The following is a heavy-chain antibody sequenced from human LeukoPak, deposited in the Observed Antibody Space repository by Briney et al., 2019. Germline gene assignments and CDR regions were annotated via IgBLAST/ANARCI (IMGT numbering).Heavy chain of an antibody. CDR1: GLTFSSYS. V-gene: IGHV3-21*01. D-gene: IGHD6-13*01. CDR3: ARDLAYSSTLWGIFDY. J-gene: IGHJ4*02. Sequence: GGSLRLSCAASGLTFSSYSMNWVRQAPGKGLEWVSSISSSSSYIYYADSVKGRFTISRDNAKNSLYLQMNSLRAEDTAVYYCARDLAYSSTLWGIFDYWGQGTLVTVSS. CDR2: ISSSSSYI.